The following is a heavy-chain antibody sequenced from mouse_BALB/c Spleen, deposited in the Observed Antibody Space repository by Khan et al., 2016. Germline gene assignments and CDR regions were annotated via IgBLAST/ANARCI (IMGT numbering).Heavy chain of an antibody. CDR1: GYAFTSYN. CDR3: VREGIPTVVAKGLDY. J-gene: IGHJ2*01. V-gene: IGHV1S135*01. CDR2: IDPYNGGT. Sequence: VQLQQSGPELVKPGASVKVSCKASGYAFTSYNMYWVKQSHGKSLEWIGYIDPYNGGTNYNQKFKGKATLTVDKSSSTAYMHLNSLTSEDSAVYYCVREGIPTVVAKGLDYWGQGTTLTVSS. D-gene: IGHD1-1*01.